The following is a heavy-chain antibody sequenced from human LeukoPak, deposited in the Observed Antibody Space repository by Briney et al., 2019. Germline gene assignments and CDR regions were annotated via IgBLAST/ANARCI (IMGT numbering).Heavy chain of an antibody. CDR3: ARHAIQYYFDY. J-gene: IGHJ4*02. CDR2: IYYSGST. D-gene: IGHD5-18*01. CDR1: GGSISSYY. Sequence: SETLSLTCTVSGGSISSYYWSWIRRPPGKGLEWIGYIYYSGSTNYNPSLKSRVTISVDTSKNQFSLKLSSVTAADTAVYYCARHAIQYYFDYWGQGTLVTVSS. V-gene: IGHV4-59*08.